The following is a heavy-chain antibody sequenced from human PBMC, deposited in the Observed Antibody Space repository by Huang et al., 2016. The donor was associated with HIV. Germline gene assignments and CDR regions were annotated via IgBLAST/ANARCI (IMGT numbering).Heavy chain of an antibody. V-gene: IGHV4-30-4*08. D-gene: IGHD2-2*02. CDR3: ARDTDGGRTFDI. CDR2: IYYSGST. J-gene: IGHJ3*02. Sequence: QVQLQESGPGLVKPSQTLSLTCTVSGGSISSGGYYWSWLRQPPGKGLAWIGYIYYSGSTYYNPSLKSRVTIAVDTAKNQFSLKLSSVTAADTAVYYCARDTDGGRTFDIWGQGTMVTVSS. CDR1: GGSISSGGYY.